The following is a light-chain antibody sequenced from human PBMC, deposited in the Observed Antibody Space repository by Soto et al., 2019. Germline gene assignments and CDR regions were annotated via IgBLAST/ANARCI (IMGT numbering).Light chain of an antibody. CDR2: DAC. Sequence: DIQMTQSPSTLSASVGDRVTITCRASQSISSWLDWYQQKPGKAPKHLIYDACSLESGVPSRFSCSGSGTEFTLTISSLQPDDFATYYCQQYNSYPYTFGQGTKLEIK. CDR3: QQYNSYPYT. J-gene: IGKJ2*01. CDR1: QSISSW. V-gene: IGKV1-5*01.